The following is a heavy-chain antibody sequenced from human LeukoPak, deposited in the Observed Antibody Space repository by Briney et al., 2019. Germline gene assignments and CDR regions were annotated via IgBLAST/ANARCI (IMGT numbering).Heavy chain of an antibody. CDR2: ISAYNGNT. CDR3: ARTFSGIIAAAEDFDY. Sequence: VASVKVSCRASGYTFTSYGISWVRQAPGQGLEWMGWISAYNGNTNYAQKLQGRVTMTTDTSTSTAYMELRSLRSDDTAVYYCARTFSGIIAAAEDFDYWGQGTLVTVSS. D-gene: IGHD6-13*01. CDR1: GYTFTSYG. J-gene: IGHJ4*02. V-gene: IGHV1-18*01.